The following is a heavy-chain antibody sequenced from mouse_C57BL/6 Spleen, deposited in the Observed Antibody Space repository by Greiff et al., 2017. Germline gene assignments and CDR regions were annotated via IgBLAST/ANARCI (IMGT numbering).Heavy chain of an antibody. Sequence: EVQLQQSGPELVKPGASVKIPCKASGYTFTDYNMDWVKQSHGKSLEWIGDINPNNGGTISNQKFTGKATLTVDKSSSTAYMVLRSLTSEDTAVYYGARRWDEDGFAYWGQGTLVTVSA. CDR1: GYTFTDYN. J-gene: IGHJ3*01. CDR2: INPNNGGT. CDR3: ARRWDEDGFAY. D-gene: IGHD4-1*01. V-gene: IGHV1-18*01.